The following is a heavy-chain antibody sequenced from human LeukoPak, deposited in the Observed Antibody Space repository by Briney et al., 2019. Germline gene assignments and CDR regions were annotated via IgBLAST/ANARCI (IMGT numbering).Heavy chain of an antibody. D-gene: IGHD4-17*01. Sequence: PGGSLRLSCAASGLTFSSCAMCWVRQAPGKGLEWVSTISGGGSSTYYADSVKGRFSISRDNSKNTLYLQMNSLRVEDTAVYYCAKRGSGDSGGYFDYWGQGTLVTVSS. CDR1: GLTFSSCA. J-gene: IGHJ4*02. CDR3: AKRGSGDSGGYFDY. V-gene: IGHV3-23*01. CDR2: ISGGGSST.